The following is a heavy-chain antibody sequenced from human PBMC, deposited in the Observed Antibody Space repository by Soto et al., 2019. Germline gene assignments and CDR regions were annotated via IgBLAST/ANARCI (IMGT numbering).Heavy chain of an antibody. D-gene: IGHD5-12*01. V-gene: IGHV1-46*01. CDR2: INPSGGGT. J-gene: IGHJ5*02. CDR1: VYTFTIYY. CDR3: ARHSGYDLRWLGP. Sequence: ASMKVSCKASVYTFTIYYIHSVRQAPGQGLEWMGIINPSGGGTSYAQKFQGRVTMTRDTSTSTVYMELSSLRSEDTAVYYCARHSGYDLRWLGPWGQGILVTVSS.